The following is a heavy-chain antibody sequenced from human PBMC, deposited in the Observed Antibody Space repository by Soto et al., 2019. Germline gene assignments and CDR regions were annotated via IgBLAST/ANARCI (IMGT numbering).Heavy chain of an antibody. J-gene: IGHJ6*02. V-gene: IGHV4-59*01. D-gene: IGHD3-3*01. CDR1: GGSISSYY. Sequence: SETLCLTCTVSGGSISSYYWSWIRQPPGKGLEWIGYIYYSGSTNYNPSLKSRVTISVDTSKNQFSLKLSSVTAADTAAYDCARELRSLGLFVFSSCYYYYFGMYVFGQ. CDR3: ARELRSLGLFVFSSCYYYYFGMYV. CDR2: IYYSGST.